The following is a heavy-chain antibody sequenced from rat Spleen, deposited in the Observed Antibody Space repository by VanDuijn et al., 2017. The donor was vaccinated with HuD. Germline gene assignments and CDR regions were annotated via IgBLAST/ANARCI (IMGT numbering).Heavy chain of an antibody. CDR1: GSTFSDYN. J-gene: IGHJ2*01. D-gene: IGHD1-11*01. Sequence: EVQLVESGGGLVQPGRSLKLSCAASGSTFSDYNMAWVRQAPKKGLEWVATISYDGISTFYRDSVKGRFTISRDNAKSTLFLQMDSLRSEDTATYYCARQGTDNIRNYFDYWGQGVMVTVSS. V-gene: IGHV5-7*01. CDR2: ISYDGIST. CDR3: ARQGTDNIRNYFDY.